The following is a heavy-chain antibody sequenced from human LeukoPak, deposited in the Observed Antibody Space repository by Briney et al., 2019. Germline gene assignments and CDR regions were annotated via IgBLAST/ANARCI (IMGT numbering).Heavy chain of an antibody. J-gene: IGHJ4*02. CDR3: ARVSYCGGDCSTGSFDY. V-gene: IGHV3-21*01. CDR2: ISSSSYI. CDR1: GFTFSRYS. Sequence: PGGSLRLSCAASGFTFSRYSMNWVRQAPGKGLEWVSSISSSSYIYYADSVKGRFTISRDNAKNSLYLQMNSLRAEDTAVYYCARVSYCGGDCSTGSFDYWGQGTLVTVSS. D-gene: IGHD2-21*02.